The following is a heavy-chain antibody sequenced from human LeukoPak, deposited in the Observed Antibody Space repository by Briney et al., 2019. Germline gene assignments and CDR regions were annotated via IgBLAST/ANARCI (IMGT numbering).Heavy chain of an antibody. J-gene: IGHJ4*02. D-gene: IGHD3-10*01. CDR1: GFTFSSYA. V-gene: IGHV3-33*08. CDR3: ARESPLHYGSGSNTLDY. CDR2: IWYDGSNK. Sequence: GGSLRLSCAASGFTFSSYAMHWVRQAPGKGLEWVAVIWYDGSNKYYADSVKGRFTISRDNSKNTLYLQMNSLRAEDTAVYYCARESPLHYGSGSNTLDYWGQGTLVTVSS.